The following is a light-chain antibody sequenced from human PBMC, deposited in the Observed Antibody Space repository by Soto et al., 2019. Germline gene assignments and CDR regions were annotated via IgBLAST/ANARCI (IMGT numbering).Light chain of an antibody. J-gene: IGLJ1*01. CDR2: DVS. CDR3: SSYTSSSTYV. Sequence: LTQPASVSGSPGQSITISCTGTSSDVGGYHYVSWYQQYPGKAPKVMIYDVSNRPSGVSNRFSGSKSGTTASLTISGLQAEDEADYYCSSYTSSSTYVFGTGTKVIFL. V-gene: IGLV2-14*01. CDR1: SSDVGGYHY.